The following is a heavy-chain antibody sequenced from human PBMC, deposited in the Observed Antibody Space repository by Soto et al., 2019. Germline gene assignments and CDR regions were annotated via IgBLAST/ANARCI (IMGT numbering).Heavy chain of an antibody. D-gene: IGHD2-2*01. CDR2: ISAYNGNT. Sequence: ASVEVSCQGSGYTFTRYGISWVRQAPVQVLEWMGWISAYNGNTNYAQKLQGRVTMTTDTSTSTAYMELRSLRSDDTAVYYCARVGIVVPAAIAVWFDPWGQGNLVTVSS. CDR1: GYTFTRYG. CDR3: ARVGIVVPAAIAVWFDP. V-gene: IGHV1-18*04. J-gene: IGHJ5*02.